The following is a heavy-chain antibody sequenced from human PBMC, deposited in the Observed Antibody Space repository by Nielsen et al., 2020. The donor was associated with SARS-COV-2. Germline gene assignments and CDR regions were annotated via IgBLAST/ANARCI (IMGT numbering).Heavy chain of an antibody. CDR3: ARCRRPYQLFSGDYYWYFDL. Sequence: GESLKISCEVSGFTFSDYWMTWVRQAPGKGLEWVASINEDGGDKYYVDSVKGRFTISRDNAKNSLYLQMSTLMAEDTAVYYCARCRRPYQLFSGDYYWYFDLWGRGTLVTVSS. V-gene: IGHV3-7*01. D-gene: IGHD4-17*01. J-gene: IGHJ2*01. CDR2: INEDGGDK. CDR1: GFTFSDYW.